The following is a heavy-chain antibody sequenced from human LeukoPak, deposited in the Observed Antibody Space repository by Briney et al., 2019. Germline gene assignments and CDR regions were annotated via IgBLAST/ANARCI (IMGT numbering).Heavy chain of an antibody. J-gene: IGHJ5*02. Sequence: GGSLRLSCAASAFTCSSYAMSWVRNAPGKVMEWVSAISGSAGSTYYADSVKGRFTISRDNSKTTLYLQMNSLRAEDTAVYYCAKSSGWPNWFDPWGQGTLVTVSS. CDR2: ISGSAGST. CDR1: AFTCSSYA. CDR3: AKSSGWPNWFDP. V-gene: IGHV3-23*01. D-gene: IGHD6-19*01.